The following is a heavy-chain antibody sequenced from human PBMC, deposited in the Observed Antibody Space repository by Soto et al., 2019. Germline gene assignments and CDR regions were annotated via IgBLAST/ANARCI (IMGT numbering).Heavy chain of an antibody. CDR2: IIPIFGTA. D-gene: IGHD6-13*01. Sequence: QVQLVQSGAEVKKPGSSVKVSCKASGGTFSSYAISWVRQAPGQGLEWMGGIIPIFGTANYAQKFQGRVTITEDKSTSTAYMELSSLSSEDTAVYYCASCIAAAGPRRDDAFDIWGQGTMVTVSS. CDR3: ASCIAAAGPRRDDAFDI. CDR1: GGTFSSYA. V-gene: IGHV1-69*06. J-gene: IGHJ3*02.